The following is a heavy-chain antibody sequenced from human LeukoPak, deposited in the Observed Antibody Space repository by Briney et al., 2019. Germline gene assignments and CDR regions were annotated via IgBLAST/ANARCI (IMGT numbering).Heavy chain of an antibody. D-gene: IGHD3-10*01. Sequence: GGSLRLSCAASGFTFSSYGMHWVGQAPGKGLEWVAVIWYDGSNKYYADSVKGRFTISRDNSKNTLYLQMNSLRAEDTAVYYCARESLSKYYYGSGSYYIYYYYGMDVWGKGTTVTVSS. CDR3: ARESLSKYYYGSGSYYIYYYYGMDV. CDR1: GFTFSSYG. CDR2: IWYDGSNK. V-gene: IGHV3-33*01. J-gene: IGHJ6*04.